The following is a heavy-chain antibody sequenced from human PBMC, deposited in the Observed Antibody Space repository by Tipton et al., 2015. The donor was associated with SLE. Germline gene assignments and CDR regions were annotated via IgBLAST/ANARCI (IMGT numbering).Heavy chain of an antibody. CDR1: GGSFSGYY. D-gene: IGHD5-12*01. CDR3: ARRQWGSGYDYFDY. J-gene: IGHJ4*02. V-gene: IGHV4-34*01. CDR2: INHSGST. Sequence: TLPLTCAVYGGSFSGYYWSWIRQPPGKGLEWIGEINHSGSTNYNPSLKSRVTISVDTSKNQFSLKLSSVTAADTAVYYCARRQWGSGYDYFDYWGQGTLVTVSS.